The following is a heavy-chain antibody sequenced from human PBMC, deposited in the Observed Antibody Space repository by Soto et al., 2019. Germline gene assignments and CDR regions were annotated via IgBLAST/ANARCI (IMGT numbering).Heavy chain of an antibody. CDR2: IYYSGST. D-gene: IGHD2-2*01. J-gene: IGHJ5*02. CDR3: ARDALPELRYCSSTSCYGTYNWFDP. V-gene: IGHV4-59*01. CDR1: GGSISSYY. Sequence: TLSLTCNVSGGSISSYYWSWIRQPPGKGLEWIGYIYYSGSTNYNPSLKSRVTISVDTSKNQFSLKLSSVTAADTAVYYCARDALPELRYCSSTSCYGTYNWFDPWGQGTLVTVSS.